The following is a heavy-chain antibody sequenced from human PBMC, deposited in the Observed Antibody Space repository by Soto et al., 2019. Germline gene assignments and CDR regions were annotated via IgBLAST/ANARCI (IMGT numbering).Heavy chain of an antibody. CDR1: GATFSSYA. J-gene: IGHJ4*02. CDR3: ARDKGAYYSHLVY. D-gene: IGHD3-22*01. V-gene: IGHV1-69*06. CDR2: IIPFFGTP. Sequence: QVLLVQSGAEVKKPGSSVKVSCKLSGATFSSYAMSWVRQAPGQGLEWIGGIIPFFGTPNYAQKFQGRVTITADTSTATSCKELSSLRSDDTAVYYCARDKGAYYSHLVYWGQGTLVTVSS.